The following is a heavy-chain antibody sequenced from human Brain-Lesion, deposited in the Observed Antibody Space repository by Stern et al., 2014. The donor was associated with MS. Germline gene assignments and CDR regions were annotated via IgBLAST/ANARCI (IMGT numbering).Heavy chain of an antibody. CDR3: ARECGVANCGGVRGYNYYYGMGV. CDR2: IQQAGSEK. J-gene: IGHJ6*02. CDR1: GFSFSSYW. D-gene: IGHD2-21*01. Sequence: EVQLVESGGGLVQPGGSLRLSCAASGFSFSSYWMPWVRQAPGKGLEWVATIQQAGSEKYYADSVKGRFTISRDNIKTTQVLQMNSLRAEDTSVYCCARECGVANCGGVRGYNYYYGMGVWGQGTTVTVSS. V-gene: IGHV3-7*01.